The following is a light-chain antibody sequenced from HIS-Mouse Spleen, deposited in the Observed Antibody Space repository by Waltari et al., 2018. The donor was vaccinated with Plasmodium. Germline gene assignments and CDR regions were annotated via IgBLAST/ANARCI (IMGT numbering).Light chain of an antibody. V-gene: IGKV1-5*03. J-gene: IGKJ1*01. CDR2: NAS. CDR3: QQYNSYSWT. Sequence: DIQMTQSPSTLYASVGDTVTITCRASQSISSRLAWYQQKPGKAPKLLIYNASSLESGVPSRFSGSGSGTEFTLTISSLQPDDFATYYCQQYNSYSWTFGQGTKVEIK. CDR1: QSISSR.